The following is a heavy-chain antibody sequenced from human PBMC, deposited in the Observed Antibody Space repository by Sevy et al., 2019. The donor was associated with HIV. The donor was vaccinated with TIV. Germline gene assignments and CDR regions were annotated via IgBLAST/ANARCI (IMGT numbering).Heavy chain of an antibody. V-gene: IGHV3-30*18. J-gene: IGHJ6*02. CDR1: GFTFSSYG. CDR3: AKDQDGYVDFIGDYGMDV. Sequence: GGSLRLSCAASGFTFSSYGMHWVRQAPGKGLEWVAVISYDGSNKYYADSVKGRFTIYRDNSKNTLYLQMNSLRAEDTAVYYCAKDQDGYVDFIGDYGMDVWGQGTTVTVSS. CDR2: ISYDGSNK. D-gene: IGHD5-18*01.